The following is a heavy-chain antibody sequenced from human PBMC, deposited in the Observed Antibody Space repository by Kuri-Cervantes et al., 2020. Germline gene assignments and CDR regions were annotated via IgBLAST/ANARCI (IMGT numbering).Heavy chain of an antibody. J-gene: IGHJ6*03. V-gene: IGHV5-51*01. CDR2: IYPGDSDT. CDR1: GYRFTSYG. Sequence: KVSCKVSGYRFTSYGIGWVRQMPGKGLEWMGIIYPGDSDTRYSPSFQGQVTISVDKSITTAYLQWSSLKASDTAMYYCARQVAARPSPGTYYYYYMDVWGKGTTVTVSS. CDR3: ARQVAARPSPGTYYYYYMDV. D-gene: IGHD6-6*01.